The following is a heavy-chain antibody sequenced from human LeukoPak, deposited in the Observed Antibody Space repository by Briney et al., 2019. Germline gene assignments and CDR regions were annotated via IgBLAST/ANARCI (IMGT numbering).Heavy chain of an antibody. CDR2: INWNGGST. CDR1: GFSFSSNS. CDR3: ARDIVGNFDY. D-gene: IGHD1-26*01. J-gene: IGHJ4*02. Sequence: GGSLRLSCAASGFSFSSNSMSWVRQAPGKGLEWVSGINWNGGSTGYADSVKGRFTISRDNAKNSLYLQMNSLRAEDTALYYCARDIVGNFDYWGQGTLVTVSS. V-gene: IGHV3-20*04.